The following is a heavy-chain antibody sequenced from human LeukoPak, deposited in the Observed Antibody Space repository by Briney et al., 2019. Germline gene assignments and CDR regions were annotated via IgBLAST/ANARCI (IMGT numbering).Heavy chain of an antibody. Sequence: GGSLRLSCAASGFTFSNYGMHWVRQAPGKGLEWVAVIWYDGSNKYYADSVKGRFTISRDNSKNTLYLQMNSLRAEDTAVYYCARVLLPLYGMDVWGQGTTVTVSS. D-gene: IGHD3-22*01. CDR1: GFTFSNYG. CDR3: ARVLLPLYGMDV. J-gene: IGHJ6*02. V-gene: IGHV3-33*01. CDR2: IWYDGSNK.